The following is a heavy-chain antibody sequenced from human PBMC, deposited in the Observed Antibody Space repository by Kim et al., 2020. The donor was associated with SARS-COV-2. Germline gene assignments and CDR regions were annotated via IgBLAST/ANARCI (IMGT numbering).Heavy chain of an antibody. CDR3: AKDRYTTNSKWFDP. J-gene: IGHJ5*02. CDR1: GFTFSNFG. D-gene: IGHD3-16*02. CDR2: ISSDGGNT. V-gene: IGHV3-30*18. Sequence: GGSLRLSCAASGFTFSNFGMHWVRQAPGKGLEWVAVISSDGGNTYYADSVKGRFTISRYNSKNTLYLQMNSLRSEDTAVYYCAKDRYTTNSKWFDPRGQGTLVTVSS.